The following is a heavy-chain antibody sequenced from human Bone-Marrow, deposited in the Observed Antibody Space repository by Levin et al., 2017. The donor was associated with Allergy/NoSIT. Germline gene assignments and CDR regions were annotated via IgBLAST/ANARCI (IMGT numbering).Heavy chain of an antibody. D-gene: IGHD3-22*01. CDR1: GFTFSSYW. V-gene: IGHV3-74*01. J-gene: IGHJ4*02. CDR3: VRSWAFYYDESGFPNFDY. CDR2: INSDGSST. Sequence: GGSLKISCAATGFTFSSYWMHWVRQAPGKGLLWVSRINSDGSSTNYADFVKGRFTISRDNGKNTLYLQMNSLRAEDTAVYYCVRSWAFYYDESGFPNFDYWGQGTLVTVSS.